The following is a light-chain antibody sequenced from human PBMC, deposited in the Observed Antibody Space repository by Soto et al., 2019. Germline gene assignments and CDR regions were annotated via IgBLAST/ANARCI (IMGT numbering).Light chain of an antibody. CDR2: RAS. CDR1: QDISTF. V-gene: IGKV1-39*01. Sequence: DIQMTQSPSSLSASVEDSVTITCRATQDISTFLNWYQQRPGKAPNVLIYRASTLQGDVLSRFSGSGSGTDFTLTISGLQPEDFAIYYCQQSYSTPFTFGQGTQVEV. J-gene: IGKJ2*01. CDR3: QQSYSTPFT.